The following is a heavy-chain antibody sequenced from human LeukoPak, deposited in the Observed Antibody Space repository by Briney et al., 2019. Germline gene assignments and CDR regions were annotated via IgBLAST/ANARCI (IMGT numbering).Heavy chain of an antibody. J-gene: IGHJ4*02. CDR1: GFTFSSYW. CDR3: AREDTAMVTDY. D-gene: IGHD5-18*01. Sequence: GGSLRLSCAASGFTFSSYWMSWVRQAPGKGLEWVANIKQDGSEKYYVDSAKGRFTISRDNAKNSLYQQMNSLRAEDTAVYYCAREDTAMVTDYWGQGTLVTVSS. V-gene: IGHV3-7*01. CDR2: IKQDGSEK.